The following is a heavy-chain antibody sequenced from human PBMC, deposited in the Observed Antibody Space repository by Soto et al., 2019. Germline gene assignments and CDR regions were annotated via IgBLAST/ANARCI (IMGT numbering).Heavy chain of an antibody. Sequence: AGSLRLSCAASGFTFSGYGMHWVRQAPGKGLEWVEVISYDGSKKYYADSVKGRFFISRDNSKNTLYLEMSSLRAEDTAVYYCVKDGSSGWPYYYGMDVWGQGTTVTVSS. V-gene: IGHV3-30*18. D-gene: IGHD6-19*01. CDR2: ISYDGSKK. CDR1: GFTFSGYG. J-gene: IGHJ6*02. CDR3: VKDGSSGWPYYYGMDV.